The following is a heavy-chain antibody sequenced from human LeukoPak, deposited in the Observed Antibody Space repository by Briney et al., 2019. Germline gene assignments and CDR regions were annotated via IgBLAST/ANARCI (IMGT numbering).Heavy chain of an antibody. CDR3: ARDEGEVIAVAGTYSDY. D-gene: IGHD6-19*01. CDR2: INPNNGGT. CDR1: GYTFTGYF. J-gene: IGHJ4*02. V-gene: IGHV1-2*02. Sequence: ASVKVSCKASGYTFTGYFIHWVRQAPGQGLEWMGWINPNNGGTKYAQKFQDRVTMTRDTSISTAYMELRSLRSDDTAVYYCARDEGEVIAVAGTYSDYWGQGTLVTVSS.